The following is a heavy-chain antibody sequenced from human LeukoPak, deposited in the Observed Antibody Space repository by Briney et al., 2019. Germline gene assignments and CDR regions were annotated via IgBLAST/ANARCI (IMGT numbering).Heavy chain of an antibody. CDR2: INPRGGGT. J-gene: IGHJ4*02. Sequence: ASVKVSCKASGYTFTSYYMHWVRQAPGQGLEWMGVINPRGGGTSYAQKFQGRVTMTRDMSTPTVYVELCSPRSEDTAVYYCARVGTYYSDSSTYYYDYWGQGTLVTVSS. CDR3: ARVGTYYSDSSTYYYDY. CDR1: GYTFTSYY. V-gene: IGHV1-46*01. D-gene: IGHD3-22*01.